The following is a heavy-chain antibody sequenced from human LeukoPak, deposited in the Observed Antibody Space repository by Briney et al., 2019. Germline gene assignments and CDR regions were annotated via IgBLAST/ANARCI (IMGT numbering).Heavy chain of an antibody. CDR1: VFTFGTYA. CDR3: ARDFLSGVDY. V-gene: IGHV3-33*08. J-gene: IGHJ4*02. CDR2: IWYDGSNK. D-gene: IGHD3-10*01. Sequence: GGSLRLSCAAPVFTFGTYAISWVRQAPGKGLEWVAVIWYDGSNKYYADSVKGRFTISRDNSKNTLYLQMNSLRAEDTAVYYCARDFLSGVDYWGQGTLVTVSS.